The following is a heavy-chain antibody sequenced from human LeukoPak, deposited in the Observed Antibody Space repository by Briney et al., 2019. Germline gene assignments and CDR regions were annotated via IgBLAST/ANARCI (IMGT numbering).Heavy chain of an antibody. D-gene: IGHD6-25*01. CDR3: ARSRGPPTHFDY. J-gene: IGHJ4*02. CDR2: ISSGNDYI. V-gene: IGHV3-21*01. CDR1: GFPFSSHR. Sequence: PGGSLRLSCGASGFPFSSHRMDWVRQAPGKGLEWDSSISSGNDYIYYADSVMGRFTISRDNAKNSLFLQMDRLRAEDTAVYYCARSRGPPTHFDYWGQGTLVTVSS.